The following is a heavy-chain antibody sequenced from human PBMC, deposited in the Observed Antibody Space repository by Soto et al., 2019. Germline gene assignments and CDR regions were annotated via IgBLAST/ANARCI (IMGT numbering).Heavy chain of an antibody. Sequence: SVKVSCKASGGTFSSYAISWVRQAPGQGLEWMGGIIPIFGTANYAQKFQGRVTITADESTSTAYVELSSLRSEDTAVYYCARGGRVDYYDSSGYPSSYWYFDLWGRGTLVTVSS. CDR3: ARGGRVDYYDSSGYPSSYWYFDL. D-gene: IGHD3-22*01. CDR2: IIPIFGTA. J-gene: IGHJ2*01. CDR1: GGTFSSYA. V-gene: IGHV1-69*13.